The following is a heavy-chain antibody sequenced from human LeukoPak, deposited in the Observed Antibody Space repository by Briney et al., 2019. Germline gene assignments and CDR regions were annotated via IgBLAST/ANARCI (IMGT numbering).Heavy chain of an antibody. V-gene: IGHV3-23*01. CDR1: GFTFSSYA. Sequence: GGSLRLSGAASGFTFSSYAMSWVRQAPGKGLEWVSAISGSGGTTYYADSVKGRFTISRDNSKNTLYLQMYSLRAEDTAVYYCAKPQVLPPKWFDPWGQGTLVTVSS. J-gene: IGHJ5*02. CDR2: ISGSGGTT. CDR3: AKPQVLPPKWFDP.